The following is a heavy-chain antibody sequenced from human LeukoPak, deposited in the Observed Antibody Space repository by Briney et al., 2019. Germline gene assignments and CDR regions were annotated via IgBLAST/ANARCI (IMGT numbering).Heavy chain of an antibody. V-gene: IGHV3-7*03. D-gene: IGHD3-22*01. Sequence: PGGSLRLSCEASGFTFRDYWMTWVRQAPGKGLEWVANVKQDGTEKFYVDSVKGRFTISRDNGKNSLYLQMNSLRVEDTAMYFCAKRGVVIRVILVGFHKEAYYFDSWGQGALVTVSS. CDR1: GFTFRDYW. CDR2: VKQDGTEK. J-gene: IGHJ4*02. CDR3: AKRGVVIRVILVGFHKEAYYFDS.